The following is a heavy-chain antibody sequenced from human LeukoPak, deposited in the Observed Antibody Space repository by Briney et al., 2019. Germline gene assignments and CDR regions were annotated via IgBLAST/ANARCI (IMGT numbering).Heavy chain of an antibody. CDR3: ARDQVDYDFWSGYSNTYWFDP. Sequence: GSLRLSCAAPGFTVSSNYMSWVRQAPGKGLEWVSSISSSSSYIYYADSVKGRFTISRDNAKNSLYLQMNSLRAEDTAVYYCARDQVDYDFWSGYSNTYWFDPWGQGTLVTVSS. J-gene: IGHJ5*02. V-gene: IGHV3-21*01. CDR1: GFTVSSNY. D-gene: IGHD3-3*01. CDR2: ISSSSSYI.